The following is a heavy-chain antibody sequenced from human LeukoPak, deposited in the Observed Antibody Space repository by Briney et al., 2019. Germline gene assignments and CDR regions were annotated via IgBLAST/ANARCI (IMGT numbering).Heavy chain of an antibody. J-gene: IGHJ4*02. V-gene: IGHV3-21*01. Sequence: KSGGSLRLSCAASGFTFSSYSMNWVRQAPGKGLEWVSSISSSSSYIYYADSVKGRFTISRDNAKNSLYLQMNSLRAEDTAVYYCAREGPRQGGFLDYWGQGTLVTVSS. CDR3: AREGPRQGGFLDY. D-gene: IGHD3-3*01. CDR1: GFTFSSYS. CDR2: ISSSSSYI.